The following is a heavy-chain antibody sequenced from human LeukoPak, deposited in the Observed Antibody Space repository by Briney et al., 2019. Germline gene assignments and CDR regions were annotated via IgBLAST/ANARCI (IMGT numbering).Heavy chain of an antibody. J-gene: IGHJ4*02. CDR1: GFTFSSYW. Sequence: GGSLRLSCAASGFTFSSYWMHWVRQAPGKGLVWVSRINSDGSSTSYADSVKGRFTISRDNAKNTLYLQMNSLRAEDTAVYYCARDRNTDFWSGYYTNYCDYWGQGTLVTVSS. CDR2: INSDGSST. CDR3: ARDRNTDFWSGYYTNYCDY. V-gene: IGHV3-74*01. D-gene: IGHD3-3*01.